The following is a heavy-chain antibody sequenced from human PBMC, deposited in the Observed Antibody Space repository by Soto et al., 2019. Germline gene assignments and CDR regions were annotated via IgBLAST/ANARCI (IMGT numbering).Heavy chain of an antibody. J-gene: IGHJ6*02. V-gene: IGHV3-30*03. D-gene: IGHD6-25*01. CDR3: ARDHGSTYTSSGRMDV. Sequence: GGSLRLSCAASGFTFSSFGMHWVRQAPGKGLEWVAVMSYDGSNEYHADSVKGRFTISRDNSKNTLYLQMNSLRAEDTAVYYFARDHGSTYTSSGRMDVWGQGSTVTVSS. CDR1: GFTFSSFG. CDR2: MSYDGSNE.